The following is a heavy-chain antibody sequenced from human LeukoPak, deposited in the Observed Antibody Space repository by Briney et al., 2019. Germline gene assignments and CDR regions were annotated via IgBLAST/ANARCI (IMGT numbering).Heavy chain of an antibody. Sequence: GGSLRLSCAASGFTFRNYGMHWVRRATGKGLEWVSFIWSDGNNRFYADSVKGRFTISRDNSKNMLYLQMDTLRAEDTALYYCAKDPGASVSGFYMDVWGKGTTVIVSS. V-gene: IGHV3-30*02. CDR2: IWSDGNNR. CDR1: GFTFRNYG. J-gene: IGHJ6*03. D-gene: IGHD2-8*02. CDR3: AKDPGASVSGFYMDV.